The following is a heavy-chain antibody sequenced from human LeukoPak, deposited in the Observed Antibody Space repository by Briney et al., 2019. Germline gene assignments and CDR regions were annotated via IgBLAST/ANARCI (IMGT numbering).Heavy chain of an antibody. V-gene: IGHV4-38-2*02. CDR3: ASSGSGSYYNEASDY. Sequence: SKTLSLTCTVSGYSISSGYYWGWIRQPPGKGLEWIGSIYHSGSTYYNPSLKSRVTISVDTSKNQFSLKLSSVTAADTAVYYCASSGSGSYYNEASDYWGQGTLVTVSS. CDR2: IYHSGST. CDR1: GYSISSGYY. J-gene: IGHJ4*02. D-gene: IGHD3-10*01.